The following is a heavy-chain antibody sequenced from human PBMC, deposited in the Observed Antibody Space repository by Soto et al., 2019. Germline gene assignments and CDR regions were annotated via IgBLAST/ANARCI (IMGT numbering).Heavy chain of an antibody. CDR2: IIPFFGTA. CDR3: AKSAPMDAGDKYYYDF. J-gene: IGHJ4*02. CDR1: GGTFSTFG. D-gene: IGHD4-17*01. V-gene: IGHV1-69*13. Sequence: SVKVSFKASGGTFSTFGISWVRQAPGQGLEWMGGIIPFFGTARYSQKFEDRITITADESTNTVYMDLRSLTSEDTAIYYCAKSAPMDAGDKYYYDFWGQGALVTVS.